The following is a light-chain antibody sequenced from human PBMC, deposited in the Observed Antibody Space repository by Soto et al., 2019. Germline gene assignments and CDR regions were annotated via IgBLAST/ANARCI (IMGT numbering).Light chain of an antibody. CDR1: SSDVGGYNY. CDR2: DVS. CDR3: SSYTTSNTRQIV. V-gene: IGLV2-14*01. Sequence: QSALTQPASVSGSPGQSITISCTGTSSDVGGYNYVSWYQQHPGKAPKFMIYDVSNRPSGVSNRFSGSKSGNTASLTISGLQAEDEAVYYCSSYTTSNTRQIVFGTGTMVTVL. J-gene: IGLJ1*01.